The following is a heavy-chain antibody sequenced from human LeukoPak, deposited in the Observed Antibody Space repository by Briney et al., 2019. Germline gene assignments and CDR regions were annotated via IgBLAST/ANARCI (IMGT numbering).Heavy chain of an antibody. CDR3: ARGLGDYGDYVAFDI. D-gene: IGHD4-17*01. J-gene: IGHJ3*02. V-gene: IGHV3-33*01. CDR1: GFTFSSYG. CDR2: IWYDGSNK. Sequence: GGSLRLSCAASGFTFSSYGMHWVRQAPGKGLEWVAVIWYDGSNKYYADSVKGRFTISRDNSKNTLYLQMNSLRAGDTAVYYCARGLGDYGDYVAFDIWGQGTMVTVSS.